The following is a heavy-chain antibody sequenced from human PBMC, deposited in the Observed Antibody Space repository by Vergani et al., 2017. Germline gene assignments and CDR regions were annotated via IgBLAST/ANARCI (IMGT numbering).Heavy chain of an antibody. Sequence: VDLVESGGGLAQPGRSLRLSCEASGITFWKFGMHWVRQGPGKGLEWVSGISWNSGAVDYADSVRGRFTISRDNAKNSLFLEMNSLRFEDTAVYFCTKGSVYYHDSAGHGYDPYTGFDLWGQGTLVTVSS. V-gene: IGHV3-9*01. CDR3: TKGSVYYHDSAGHGYDPYTGFDL. D-gene: IGHD5-12*01. CDR2: ISWNSGAV. CDR1: GITFWKFG. J-gene: IGHJ3*01.